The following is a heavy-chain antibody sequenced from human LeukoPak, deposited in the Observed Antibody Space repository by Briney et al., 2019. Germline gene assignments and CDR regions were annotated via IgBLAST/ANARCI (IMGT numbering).Heavy chain of an antibody. D-gene: IGHD3-10*01. Sequence: GTSLRLSCATSGFTFRMSGVHWVRPAPGKGLEWVALMSSDGIKSYYADSVKGRFTVSRDTSKDIAYLQMKSLSADDTGIYYCAKDHAGSGMAFEYWGQGTLLTV. CDR1: GFTFRMSG. CDR3: AKDHAGSGMAFEY. CDR2: MSSDGIKS. J-gene: IGHJ4*02. V-gene: IGHV3-30*04.